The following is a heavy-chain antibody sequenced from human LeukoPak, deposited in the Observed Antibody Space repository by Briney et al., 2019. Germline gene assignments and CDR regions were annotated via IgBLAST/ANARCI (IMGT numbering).Heavy chain of an antibody. CDR2: MYYSGST. J-gene: IGHJ4*02. V-gene: IGHV4-30-4*01. CDR1: GGSISSGDYY. Sequence: SKTLSLTCTVSGGSISSGDYYWSWIRQPPGKGLERIGYMYYSGSTYYNPSLKSRVTISVDTSKNQFSLKLSSVTAADTAVYYCVRRMVGAIRPFDYWGQGTLVTVSS. CDR3: VRRMVGAIRPFDY. D-gene: IGHD1-26*01.